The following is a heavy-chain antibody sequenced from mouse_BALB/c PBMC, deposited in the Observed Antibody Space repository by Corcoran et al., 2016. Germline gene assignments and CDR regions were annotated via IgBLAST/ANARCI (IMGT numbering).Heavy chain of an antibody. CDR1: GYTFTYFG. CDR2: INTYTGEP. CDR3: ARRGSSGSFAY. Sequence: QIQLVQSGPELKKPGETVKISCKASGYTFTYFGMTWVKQAPGKGLKWMGWINTYTGEPTYADDFKGRFAFSLETSASTAYLQINTRKNEDTATYFCARRGSSGSFAYWGQGTLVTVSA. D-gene: IGHD3-1*01. V-gene: IGHV9-3-1*01. J-gene: IGHJ3*01.